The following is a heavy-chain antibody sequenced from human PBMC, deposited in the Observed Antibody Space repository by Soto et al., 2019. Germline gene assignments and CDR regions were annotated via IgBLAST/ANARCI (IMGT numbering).Heavy chain of an antibody. Sequence: PSETLSLTCTVSGGSIXHYYWTWIRQPPGKGLEWMGYIYYSGTTTNYNPSLKSRVTLSVDTSKNQFSLKLSSVTAADTAVYYCARLGGSYAVPHFDYWGQGTLVTVSS. V-gene: IGHV4-59*08. D-gene: IGHD1-26*01. J-gene: IGHJ4*02. CDR2: IYYSGTTT. CDR3: ARLGGSYAVPHFDY. CDR1: GGSIXHYY.